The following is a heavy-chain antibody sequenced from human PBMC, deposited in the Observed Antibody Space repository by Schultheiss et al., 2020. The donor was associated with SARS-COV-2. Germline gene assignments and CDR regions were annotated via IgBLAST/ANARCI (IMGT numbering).Heavy chain of an antibody. Sequence: GGSLRLSCATSGFTFGPYGMHWVRQAPGKGLVWVSRVNSDGSSTTYADSVKGRFTISRDDAKTSVYLHMNSLRAEDTAVYYCARIQPVWYLDLWGRGTLVTVSS. J-gene: IGHJ2*01. CDR1: GFTFGPYG. CDR3: ARIQPVWYLDL. CDR2: VNSDGSST. D-gene: IGHD5-18*01. V-gene: IGHV3-74*01.